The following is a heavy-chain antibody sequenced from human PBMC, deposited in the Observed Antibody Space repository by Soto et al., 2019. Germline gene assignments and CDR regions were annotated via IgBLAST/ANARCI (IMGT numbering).Heavy chain of an antibody. CDR1: GGSNSSYY. CDR2: IYYSGST. Sequence: ETLSLTCTVSGGSNSSYYWSWIRQPPGKGLEWIGYIYYSGSTNSNPSLKSRVTISVDTSKNQFSLKLSSVTAADTAVYYCASGDFHNWFDPWGQGTLVTVSS. CDR3: ASGDFHNWFDP. J-gene: IGHJ5*02. D-gene: IGHD2-21*02. V-gene: IGHV4-59*01.